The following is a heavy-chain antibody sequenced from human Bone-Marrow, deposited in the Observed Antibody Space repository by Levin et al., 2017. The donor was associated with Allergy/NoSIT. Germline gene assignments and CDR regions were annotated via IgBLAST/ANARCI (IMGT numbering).Heavy chain of an antibody. CDR3: ARRVGYCSGGSCYVGGRYYFDY. CDR2: IDPSDSYT. V-gene: IGHV5-10-1*01. D-gene: IGHD2-15*01. CDR1: GYSFTSYW. J-gene: IGHJ4*02. Sequence: GESLKISCKGSGYSFTSYWISWVRQMPGKGLEWMGRIDPSDSYTNYSPSFQGHVTISADKSISTAYLQWSSLKASDTAMYYCARRVGYCSGGSCYVGGRYYFDYWGQGTLVTVSS.